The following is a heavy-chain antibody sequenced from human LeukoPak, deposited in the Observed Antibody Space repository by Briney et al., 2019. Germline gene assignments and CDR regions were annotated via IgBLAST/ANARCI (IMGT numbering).Heavy chain of an antibody. CDR3: ARFHWLLFFDY. CDR1: GGSFSGYY. Sequence: PSETLSLPCAVYGGSFSGYYWSWIRQPPGKGLEWIGEINHSGSTNYNPSLQSRVTISVDTSKNQFSPKLSSVTAADTAVYYCARFHWLLFFDYWGQGTLVTVSS. CDR2: INHSGST. J-gene: IGHJ4*02. V-gene: IGHV4-34*01. D-gene: IGHD3-9*01.